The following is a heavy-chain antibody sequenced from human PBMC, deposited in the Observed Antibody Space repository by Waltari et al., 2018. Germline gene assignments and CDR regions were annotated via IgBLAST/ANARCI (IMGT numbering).Heavy chain of an antibody. CDR2: MNPNSGNT. V-gene: IGHV1-8*01. D-gene: IGHD1-26*01. CDR3: ARDRRGVRWELRPGRGGFDY. J-gene: IGHJ4*02. Sequence: QVQLVQSGAEVKKPGASVKVSCKASGYTFTSYDINWVRQAPGQGLEWMGWMNPNSGNTGYAQKFQGRVTMTRNTSISTAYMELSSLRSEDTAVYYCARDRRGVRWELRPGRGGFDYWGQGTLVTISS. CDR1: GYTFTSYD.